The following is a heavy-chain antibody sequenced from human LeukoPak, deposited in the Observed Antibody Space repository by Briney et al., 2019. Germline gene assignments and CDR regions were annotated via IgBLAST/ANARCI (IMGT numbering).Heavy chain of an antibody. CDR3: ARGRRSGGITMIRGVKDRGWFDP. V-gene: IGHV4-61*02. CDR2: IYTSGST. D-gene: IGHD3-10*01. Sequence: SETLSLTCTVSGGSISSGSYYWSWIRQPAGKGLEWIGRIYTSGSTNYNPSLKSRVTISVDTSKNQFSLKLSSVTAADTAVYYCARGRRSGGITMIRGVKDRGWFDPWGQGTLVTVSS. J-gene: IGHJ5*02. CDR1: GGSISSGSYY.